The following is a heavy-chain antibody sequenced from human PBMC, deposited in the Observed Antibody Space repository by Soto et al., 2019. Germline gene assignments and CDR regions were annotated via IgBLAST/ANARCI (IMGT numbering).Heavy chain of an antibody. Sequence: SQTLSLTCTVSGGSISSYYWSWIRQPPGKGLEWIGYIYYSGNTNYNPSLKSRVTISVDTSKNQFSLKLSSVTAADTAVYYCARLRVGFGELLTYWGQGTLVTVSS. J-gene: IGHJ4*02. CDR2: IYYSGNT. CDR1: GGSISSYY. V-gene: IGHV4-59*01. CDR3: ARLRVGFGELLTY. D-gene: IGHD3-10*01.